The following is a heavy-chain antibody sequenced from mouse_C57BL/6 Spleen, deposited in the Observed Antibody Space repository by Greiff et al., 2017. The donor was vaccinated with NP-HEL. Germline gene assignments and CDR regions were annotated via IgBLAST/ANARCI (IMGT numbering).Heavy chain of an antibody. J-gene: IGHJ4*01. D-gene: IGHD1-2*01. CDR2: INPSNGGT. Sequence: VKLQQPGTELVKPGASVKLSCKASGYTFTSYWMHWVKQRPGQGLEWIGNINPSNGGTNYNEKFKSKATLPVDKSSSTAYMQLSSLTSEDSAVYCCARTLLRPAMDYWGQGTSVTVSS. CDR1: GYTFTSYW. CDR3: ARTLLRPAMDY. V-gene: IGHV1-53*01.